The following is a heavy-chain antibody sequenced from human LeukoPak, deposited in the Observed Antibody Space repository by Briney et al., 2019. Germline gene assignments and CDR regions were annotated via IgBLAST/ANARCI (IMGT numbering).Heavy chain of an antibody. CDR3: VKGGNSVYHSMDV. J-gene: IGHJ6*02. CDR1: GFTFSNYA. V-gene: IGHV3-64D*09. Sequence: GGALLLSCSASGFTFSNYAMHWVRQAPGEGLEYVSAISSSGGSTYYEDSVKGRFNICRDNSNKPLYLQVTSLRAEDTAVYYCVKGGNSVYHSMDVWGQGTTVTVSS. CDR2: ISSSGGST. D-gene: IGHD4-23*01.